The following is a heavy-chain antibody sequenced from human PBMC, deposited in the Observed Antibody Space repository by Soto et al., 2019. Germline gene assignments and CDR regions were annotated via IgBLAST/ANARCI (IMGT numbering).Heavy chain of an antibody. D-gene: IGHD2-2*01. CDR2: IIPIVGTA. Sequence: SVKVSCKASGGTLSSYAISWVRQAPGQGLEWMGGIIPIVGTANYAQKLQGRVTITADKSTSTAYMELSSLRSEDTAVYYCARDFHCSSTSCYVFDPWGQGTMVTV. CDR1: GGTLSSYA. J-gene: IGHJ5*02. V-gene: IGHV1-69*06. CDR3: ARDFHCSSTSCYVFDP.